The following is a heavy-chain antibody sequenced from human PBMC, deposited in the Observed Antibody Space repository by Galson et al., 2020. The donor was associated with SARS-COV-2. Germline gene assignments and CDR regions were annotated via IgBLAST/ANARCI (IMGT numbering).Heavy chain of an antibody. CDR3: ARVASIMGYSSDIYGLYFDL. J-gene: IGHJ2*01. CDR2: IYHSGSN. D-gene: IGHD6-25*01. CDR1: GYSISSGYY. Sequence: SETLSLTCTVSGYSISSGYYWGWIRPPPGKGLEWIGSIYHSGSNYYNPSLKSRVTISVDTYKNQFSLKLSSVTAADTAVYYCARVASIMGYSSDIYGLYFDLGGRGTLVTVS. V-gene: IGHV4-38-2*02.